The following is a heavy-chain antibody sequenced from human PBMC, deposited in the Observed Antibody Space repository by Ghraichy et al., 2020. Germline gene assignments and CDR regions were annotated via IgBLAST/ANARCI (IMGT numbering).Heavy chain of an antibody. CDR2: IKQDGSET. V-gene: IGHV3-7*03. CDR3: TGLGLSGWSNWFDP. Sequence: GGSLRLSCAASGFTFSSSCMSWVRHAPGKGLEWVSNIKQDGSETYYLDSVKGRFTVSRDNARNSLFLQMNSLSAEDTAIYFCTGLGLSGWSNWFDPWGQGTLVTVSS. J-gene: IGHJ5*02. D-gene: IGHD6-19*01. CDR1: GFTFSSSC.